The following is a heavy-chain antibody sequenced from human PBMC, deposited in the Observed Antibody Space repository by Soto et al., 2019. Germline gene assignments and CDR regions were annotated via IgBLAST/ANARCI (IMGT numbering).Heavy chain of an antibody. CDR2: ISSSGDTI. CDR3: ARDQGYYESSDSYSSYHYHGMDV. V-gene: IGHV3-48*03. J-gene: IGHJ6*02. CDR1: GCTFSSYE. D-gene: IGHD3-22*01. Sequence: EVQLVESGGGLVQPGGSLRLSCVASGCTFSSYEMNWVRQAPGKGLEWISYISSSGDTIYYADSVKGRFTISRDNAKKSLYLQMNFLRAEDTAVYYCARDQGYYESSDSYSSYHYHGMDVWGQGTTVTVSS.